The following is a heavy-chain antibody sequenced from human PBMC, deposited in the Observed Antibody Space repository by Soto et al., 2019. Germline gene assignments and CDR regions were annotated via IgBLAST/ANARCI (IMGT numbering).Heavy chain of an antibody. CDR1: GGSISSYY. Sequence: SETLSLTCTVSGGSISSYYWSWIRQTPGKGLEWIGYIYYSGSTNYNPSLKSRVTISVDTSKNQFSLKLSSVTAADTAVYYCAREGIAAAGRGFDPWGQGTLVTVSS. V-gene: IGHV4-59*01. J-gene: IGHJ5*02. D-gene: IGHD6-13*01. CDR3: AREGIAAAGRGFDP. CDR2: IYYSGST.